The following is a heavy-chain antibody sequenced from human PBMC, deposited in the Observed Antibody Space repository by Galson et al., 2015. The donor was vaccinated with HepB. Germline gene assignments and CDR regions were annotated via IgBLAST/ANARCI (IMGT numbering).Heavy chain of an antibody. D-gene: IGHD1-7*01. CDR2: ISSSSSTI. J-gene: IGHJ6*02. CDR1: GFTSSSYS. Sequence: SLRLSCAASGFTSSSYSMNWVRQAPGKGLEWVSYISSSSSTIYYADSVKGRFTISRDNAKNSLYLQMNSLRDEDTAVYYCARDPSRITGTSYYYYGMDVWGQGTTVTVSS. CDR3: ARDPSRITGTSYYYYGMDV. V-gene: IGHV3-48*02.